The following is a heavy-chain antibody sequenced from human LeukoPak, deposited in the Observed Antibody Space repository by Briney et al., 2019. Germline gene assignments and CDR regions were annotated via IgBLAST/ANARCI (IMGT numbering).Heavy chain of an antibody. CDR3: ARDPHTMTYAFDI. D-gene: IGHD3-22*01. V-gene: IGHV7-4-1*02. CDR2: INTNTGNP. J-gene: IGHJ3*02. Sequence: ASVKVSCKASGYTFTSYAMNWVRQAPGQGREWMGWINTNTGNPTYAQGFAGRFVFSLDTSVSTAYLQISSLKAEDTAVYYCARDPHTMTYAFDIWGQGTMVTVSS. CDR1: GYTFTSYA.